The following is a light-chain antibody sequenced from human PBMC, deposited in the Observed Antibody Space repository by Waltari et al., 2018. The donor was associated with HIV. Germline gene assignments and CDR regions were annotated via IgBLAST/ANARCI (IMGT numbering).Light chain of an antibody. CDR2: DDS. Sequence: SYVLTQAPSVSVAPGQTASISCRGDKIGTKSVHRYQQQPGQAPVLVVYDDSDRPSGIPERFSGFNSGNTATLTISRVEAGDEADYYCQVWHSKSDHVVFGGGTKVTVL. J-gene: IGLJ2*01. CDR1: KIGTKS. V-gene: IGLV3-21*02. CDR3: QVWHSKSDHVV.